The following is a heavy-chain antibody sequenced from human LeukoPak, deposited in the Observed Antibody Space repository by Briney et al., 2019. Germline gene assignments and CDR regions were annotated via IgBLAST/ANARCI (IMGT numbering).Heavy chain of an antibody. D-gene: IGHD5-12*01. J-gene: IGHJ4*02. CDR3: ARLLNSGYDHRTFDY. V-gene: IGHV4-39*01. CDR1: GGSISGSSYY. Sequence: SETLSLTCTVSGGSISGSSYYWGWIRQPPGKGLEWIGSIYYSGSTYYNPSLKSRVTISVDTSKNQFSLKLSSVTAADTAVYYCARLLNSGYDHRTFDYWGQGTLVTVSS. CDR2: IYYSGST.